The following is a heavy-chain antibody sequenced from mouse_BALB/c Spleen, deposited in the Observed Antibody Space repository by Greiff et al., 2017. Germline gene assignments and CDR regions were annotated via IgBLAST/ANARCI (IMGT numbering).Heavy chain of an antibody. J-gene: IGHJ2*01. V-gene: IGHV5-4*02. CDR1: GFTFSDYY. Sequence: EVKVVESGGGLVKPGGSLKLSCAASGFTFSDYYMYWVRQTPEKRLEWVATISDGGSYTYYPDSVKGRFTISRDNAKNNLYLQMSSLKSEDTAMYYCARGGVYFDDWGQGTTLTVSS. CDR2: ISDGGSYT. CDR3: ARGGVYFDD.